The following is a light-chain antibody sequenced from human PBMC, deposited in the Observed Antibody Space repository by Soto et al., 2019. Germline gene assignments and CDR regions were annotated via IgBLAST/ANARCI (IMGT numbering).Light chain of an antibody. J-gene: IGLJ1*01. Sequence: QSALTQPASVSGSPGQSITIPCSGRSSDLGGLNYVSWYQQHPGKAPKLMIYEVSNRPSGVSNRFSGSKSGNTASLTISGLQAEDEADYYCSSYTSSLYVFGTGTKLTVL. V-gene: IGLV2-14*01. CDR1: SSDLGGLNY. CDR3: SSYTSSLYV. CDR2: EVS.